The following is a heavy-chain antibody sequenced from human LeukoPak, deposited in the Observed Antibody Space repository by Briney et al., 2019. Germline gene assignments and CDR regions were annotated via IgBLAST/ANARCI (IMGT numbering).Heavy chain of an antibody. CDR1: GYTFTDYY. CDR2: VNPNNGAT. D-gene: IGHD3-16*01. Sequence: ASVKVSCKASGYTFTDYYTHWVRQAPGEGLGWMGWVNPNNGATNYAQKFQGRVTMTTDTSTSTAYMELSSLTSDDTAVYYCARVPGGPARDLNYWGQGSLVTVSS. J-gene: IGHJ4*02. V-gene: IGHV1-2*02. CDR3: ARVPGGPARDLNY.